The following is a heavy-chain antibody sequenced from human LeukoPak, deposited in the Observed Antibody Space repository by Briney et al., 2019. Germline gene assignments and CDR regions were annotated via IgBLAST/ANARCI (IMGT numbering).Heavy chain of an antibody. Sequence: GGSLRLSCAASGFTFSSYGMHWVRQAPGKGLEWVAFIRYDGSNKYYADSVKGRLTISRDNSKNTLYLQMNSLRAEDTAVYYCARDLDYYDSSGYYEGWGQGTLVTVSS. CDR1: GFTFSSYG. CDR2: IRYDGSNK. V-gene: IGHV3-30*02. CDR3: ARDLDYYDSSGYYEG. J-gene: IGHJ4*02. D-gene: IGHD3-22*01.